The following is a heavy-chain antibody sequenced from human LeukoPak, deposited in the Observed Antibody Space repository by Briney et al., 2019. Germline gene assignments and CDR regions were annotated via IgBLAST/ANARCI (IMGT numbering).Heavy chain of an antibody. CDR2: INHSGST. Sequence: SETLSLTCAVYGGSFSGYYWSWIRQPPGKGLEWIGEINHSGSTNYNPSLKSRVTISVDTSKNQFSLKLSSVTAADTAVYYCARIRFRKPLRSPYYFDYWGQGTLVTVSS. D-gene: IGHD1-14*01. CDR3: ARIRFRKPLRSPYYFDY. J-gene: IGHJ4*02. V-gene: IGHV4-34*01. CDR1: GGSFSGYY.